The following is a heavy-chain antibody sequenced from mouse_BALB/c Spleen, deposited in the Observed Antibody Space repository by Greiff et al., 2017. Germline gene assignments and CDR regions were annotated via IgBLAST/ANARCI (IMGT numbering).Heavy chain of an antibody. CDR1: GFSLTSYG. J-gene: IGHJ3*01. CDR3: ARNEGLRRAWFAY. D-gene: IGHD2-4*01. CDR2: IWSGGST. V-gene: IGHV2-2*02. Sequence: QVHVKQSGPGLVQPSQSLSITCTVSGFSLTSYGVHWVRQSPGKGLEWLGVIWSGGSTDYNAAFISRLSISKDNSKSQVFFKMNSLQANDTAIYYCARNEGLRRAWFAYWGQGTLVTVSA.